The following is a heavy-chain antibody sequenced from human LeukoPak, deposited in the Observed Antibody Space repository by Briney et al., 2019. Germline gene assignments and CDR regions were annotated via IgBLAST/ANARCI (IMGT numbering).Heavy chain of an antibody. CDR2: IYTSGST. Sequence: SETLSLTCTVSGGSISSYYWSWIRQPAGKGLEWIGRIYTSGSTNYNPSLKSRVTMSVDTSKNQFSLKLSSVTAADTAAYYCARGPYVWGSYRQYYFDFWGQGTLVTVSS. CDR3: ARGPYVWGSYRQYYFDF. V-gene: IGHV4-4*07. D-gene: IGHD3-16*02. J-gene: IGHJ4*02. CDR1: GGSISSYY.